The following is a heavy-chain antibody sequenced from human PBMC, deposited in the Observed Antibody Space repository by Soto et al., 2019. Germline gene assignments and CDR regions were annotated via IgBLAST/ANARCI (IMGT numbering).Heavy chain of an antibody. CDR3: ARDEDIVVVPAAMSAFDT. Sequence: RQAPGKGLEWVSYISSSGSTIYYADSVKGRFTISRDNAKNSLYLQMNSLRAEDTAVYYCARDEDIVVVPAAMSAFDTWGQGTMVTVS. D-gene: IGHD2-2*01. V-gene: IGHV3-11*01. J-gene: IGHJ3*02. CDR2: ISSSGSTI.